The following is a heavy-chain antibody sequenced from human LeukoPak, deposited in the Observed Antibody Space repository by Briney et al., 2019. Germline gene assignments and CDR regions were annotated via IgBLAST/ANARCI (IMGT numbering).Heavy chain of an antibody. D-gene: IGHD1-26*01. CDR1: GGSISSHY. Sequence: SEPLPLTCTVSGGSISSHYWSWIRQPAGKGLEWIGRIYTSGSTNYNPSLKSRVTMSVDTSKNQFSLNLSSVTAADTAVYYCARGDSGSYFDAFDIWGQGTMVTVSS. V-gene: IGHV4-4*07. CDR2: IYTSGST. CDR3: ARGDSGSYFDAFDI. J-gene: IGHJ3*02.